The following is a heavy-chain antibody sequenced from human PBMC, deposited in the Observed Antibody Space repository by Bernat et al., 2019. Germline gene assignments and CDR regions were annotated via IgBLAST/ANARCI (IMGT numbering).Heavy chain of an antibody. CDR3: ARHGGWLHLRGFDY. CDR1: GGSISSSSYY. J-gene: IGHJ4*02. D-gene: IGHD5-24*01. Sequence: QLQLQESGPGLVKPSETLSLTCTVSGGSISSSSYYWGWIRQPPGKGLEWIGSIYYSGSTYYNPSLKSRVTISVDTSKNQFSLKLSSVTAADTAVYYCARHGGWLHLRGFDYWGQGTLVTVSS. V-gene: IGHV4-39*01. CDR2: IYYSGST.